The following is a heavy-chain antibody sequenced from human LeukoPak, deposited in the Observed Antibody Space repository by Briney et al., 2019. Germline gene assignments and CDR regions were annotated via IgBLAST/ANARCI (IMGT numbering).Heavy chain of an antibody. CDR2: IWYDGSNK. Sequence: PGGSLRLSCAASGFTFSSYGMHWVRQAPGKGLEWVAVIWYDGSNKYYADSVKGRFTISRDNSKNTLYLQMNSLRAEDTAVYYCARDMGCSGGSCFFYGMDVWGQGTTVTVSS. V-gene: IGHV3-33*01. CDR3: ARDMGCSGGSCFFYGMDV. CDR1: GFTFSSYG. J-gene: IGHJ6*02. D-gene: IGHD2-15*01.